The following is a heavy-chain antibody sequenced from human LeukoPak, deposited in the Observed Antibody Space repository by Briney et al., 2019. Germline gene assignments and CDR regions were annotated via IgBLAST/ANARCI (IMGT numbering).Heavy chain of an antibody. CDR1: GGSISSGSYY. Sequence: SVTLSLTCTVSGGSISSGSYYWSWIRQPAGKGLEWIGRIYTSGSTNYNPSLKSRVTMSVDTSKNQFSLKLSSVTAADTAVYYCARDTLDLGDIWGQGTMVTVSS. J-gene: IGHJ3*02. CDR3: ARDTLDLGDI. CDR2: IYTSGST. V-gene: IGHV4-61*02.